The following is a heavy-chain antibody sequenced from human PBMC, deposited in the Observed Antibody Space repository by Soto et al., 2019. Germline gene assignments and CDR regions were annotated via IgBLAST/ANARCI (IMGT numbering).Heavy chain of an antibody. D-gene: IGHD2-15*01. CDR2: IIPIFGTA. Sequence: VKVSCKASGGTFSSYAISWVRQAPGQGLEWMGGIIPIFGTANYAQKFQGRVTITADESTSTAYMELSSLRSEDTAVYYCATLLPLSPNYYYYGMDVWGQGTTVTVSS. V-gene: IGHV1-69*13. J-gene: IGHJ6*02. CDR3: ATLLPLSPNYYYYGMDV. CDR1: GGTFSSYA.